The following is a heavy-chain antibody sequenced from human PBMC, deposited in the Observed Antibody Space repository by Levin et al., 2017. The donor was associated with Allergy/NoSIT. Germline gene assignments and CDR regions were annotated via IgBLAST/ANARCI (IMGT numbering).Heavy chain of an antibody. Sequence: PGGSLRLSCAASGFTFSSYGMSWVRQAPGKGLEWVSTISGSGGSTYYADSVKGRFTISRDNSKNTLYLQMNSLRAEDTAVYYCASGRKPPRPFDYWGQGTLVTVSS. CDR1: GFTFSSYG. D-gene: IGHD1-26*01. CDR3: ASGRKPPRPFDY. J-gene: IGHJ4*02. CDR2: ISGSGGST. V-gene: IGHV3-23*01.